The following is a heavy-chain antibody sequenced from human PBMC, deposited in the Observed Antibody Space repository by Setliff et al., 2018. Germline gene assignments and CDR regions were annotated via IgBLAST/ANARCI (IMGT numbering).Heavy chain of an antibody. CDR1: GGSFSGYY. D-gene: IGHD3-22*01. CDR3: ARGPRFDYESPTYRRRFDP. V-gene: IGHV4-34*01. CDR2: ISHRGTT. J-gene: IGHJ5*02. Sequence: SETLSLTCAVYGGSFSGYYWNRIRQAPGKGPEWIGEISHRGTTSYTPSLKGRVTISVDTSKNLFSLKLSSVTAADTAVYFCARGPRFDYESPTYRRRFDPWGQGTAVTVSS.